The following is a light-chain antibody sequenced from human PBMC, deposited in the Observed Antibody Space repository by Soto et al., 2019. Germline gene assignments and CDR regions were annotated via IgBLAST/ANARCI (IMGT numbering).Light chain of an antibody. CDR3: SAYTRSSTLI. Sequence: QSALTQPASVSGSPVQSITISCTGTSSDVGGYKYVSWFQHHPGKAPKLILYDVTTRPSGGSKRFSGCKSDKTASLTICGLQGEGEADYCCSAYTRSSTLIFGGGTTLTVL. CDR2: DVT. J-gene: IGLJ2*01. CDR1: SSDVGGYKY. V-gene: IGLV2-14*03.